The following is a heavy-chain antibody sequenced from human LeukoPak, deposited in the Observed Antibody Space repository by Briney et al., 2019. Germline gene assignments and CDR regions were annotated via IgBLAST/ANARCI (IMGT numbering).Heavy chain of an antibody. D-gene: IGHD3-22*01. CDR2: INSDGINT. V-gene: IGHV3-74*01. CDR3: ARDLGQYYDTSDNWFDP. J-gene: IGHJ5*02. Sequence: GGSLRLSCAASGFTFSSYGMSWVRQAPGKGLVWVSRINSDGINTSYADSVKGRFTISRDNAKNTLNLQMNSMRAEDTAVYYCARDLGQYYDTSDNWFDPWGQGTLVTVSS. CDR1: GFTFSSYG.